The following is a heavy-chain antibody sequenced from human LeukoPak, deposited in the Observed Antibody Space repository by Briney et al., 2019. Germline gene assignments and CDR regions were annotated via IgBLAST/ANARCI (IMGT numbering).Heavy chain of an antibody. V-gene: IGHV3-23*01. D-gene: IGHD6-19*01. Sequence: GGSLRLSCAASGFKFSNEAMTWVRQAPGKGLEWVSAISGSGGSTYYADSVKGRFTISRDNSKNTLYLQMNSLRAEDTAVYYCANSHRPTGYSSGWGQGTLVTVSS. CDR2: ISGSGGST. CDR3: ANSHRPTGYSSG. J-gene: IGHJ4*02. CDR1: GFKFSNEA.